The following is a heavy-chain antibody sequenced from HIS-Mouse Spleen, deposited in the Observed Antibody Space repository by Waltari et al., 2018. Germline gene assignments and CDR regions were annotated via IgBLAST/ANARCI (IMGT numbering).Heavy chain of an antibody. CDR3: AREIPYSSSWYDWYFDL. Sequence: QLQLQASGPGLVKPSETLSLTCTVSGGSISSSRYYLCWFRQPPGKGLEWIGSIYYSGSTYYNPSLKSRVTISVDTSKNQFSLKLSSVTAADTAVYYCAREIPYSSSWYDWYFDLWGRGTLVTVSS. V-gene: IGHV4-39*07. CDR2: IYYSGST. CDR1: GGSISSSRYY. D-gene: IGHD6-13*01. J-gene: IGHJ2*01.